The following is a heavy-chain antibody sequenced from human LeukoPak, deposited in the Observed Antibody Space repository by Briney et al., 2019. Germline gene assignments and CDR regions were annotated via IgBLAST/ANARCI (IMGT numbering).Heavy chain of an antibody. Sequence: GALRLSCAASGFTFSSYWMHWVRQAAGEGLVWVSRIDSDGSGTSYADSVKGRFTISRDNARNTLYLQMNSLRADDTAVYYCARERGDSFDFDYWGQGTLVTVSS. V-gene: IGHV3-74*01. CDR1: GFTFSSYW. CDR2: IDSDGSGT. CDR3: ARERGDSFDFDY. J-gene: IGHJ4*02. D-gene: IGHD5-18*01.